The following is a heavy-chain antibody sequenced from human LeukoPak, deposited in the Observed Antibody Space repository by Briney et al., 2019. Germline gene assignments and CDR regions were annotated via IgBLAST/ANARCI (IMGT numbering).Heavy chain of an antibody. V-gene: IGHV4-59*04. J-gene: IGHJ2*01. CDR1: GGSISSYY. CDR2: IYHSGST. Sequence: SETLSLTCTVSGGSISSYYWSWIRQPPGKGLERIGSIYHSGSTYYNPSLKSRVTISVDTSKNQFSLKLSSVTAADTAVYYCAAEIFVVVTAIRNGYFDLWGRGTLVTVSS. CDR3: AAEIFVVVTAIRNGYFDL. D-gene: IGHD2-21*02.